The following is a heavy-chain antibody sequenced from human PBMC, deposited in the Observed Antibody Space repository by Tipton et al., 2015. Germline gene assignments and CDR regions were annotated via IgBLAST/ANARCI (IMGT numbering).Heavy chain of an antibody. CDR1: GGSVNSGAYY. V-gene: IGHV4-61*08. Sequence: TLSLTCSVSGGSVNSGAYYWSWIRQPPGKGLEWIGYVYYSGSTNYNPSLQSRATVSLDRSKNQFSLRLSSVTTADTAVYYCVRDAVVTHYYYYGMDVWGQGTTVIVSS. CDR3: VRDAVVTHYYYYGMDV. J-gene: IGHJ6*02. CDR2: VYYSGST. D-gene: IGHD4-23*01.